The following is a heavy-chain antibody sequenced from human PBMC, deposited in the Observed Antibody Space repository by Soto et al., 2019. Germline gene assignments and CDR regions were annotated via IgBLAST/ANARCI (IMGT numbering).Heavy chain of an antibody. CDR3: ARDPSLEYYYDSSGYDGAFDI. J-gene: IGHJ3*02. CDR2: ISAYNGNT. V-gene: IGHV1-18*01. D-gene: IGHD3-22*01. Sequence: ASVKVSCKASGYTFTSYGISWVRQAPGQGLEWMGWISAYNGNTNYAQKLQGRVTTTTDTSTSTAYMELRSLRSDDTAVYYCARDPSLEYYYDSSGYDGAFDIWGQGTMVTVSS. CDR1: GYTFTSYG.